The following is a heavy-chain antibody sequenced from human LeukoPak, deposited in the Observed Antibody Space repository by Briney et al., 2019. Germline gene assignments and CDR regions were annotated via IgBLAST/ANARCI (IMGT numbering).Heavy chain of an antibody. CDR3: AREVAAAGLYYYYYMDV. CDR2: ISAYNGNS. Sequence: ASVKVSCKASGYTFTSYGISWVRQAPGQGLEWMGWISAYNGNSNYAQKLQGRVTMTTDTSTSTAYMELRSLRSDDTAVYYCAREVAAAGLYYYYYMDVWGKGTTVTVSS. V-gene: IGHV1-18*01. J-gene: IGHJ6*03. D-gene: IGHD6-13*01. CDR1: GYTFTSYG.